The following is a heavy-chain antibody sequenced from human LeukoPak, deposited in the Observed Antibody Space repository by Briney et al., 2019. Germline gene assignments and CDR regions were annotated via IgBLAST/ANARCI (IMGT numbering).Heavy chain of an antibody. J-gene: IGHJ5*02. D-gene: IGHD4-11*01. CDR2: IIPIFGIA. CDR1: GGTSSSYA. CDR3: ARGGLQAPGWFDP. V-gene: IGHV1-69*04. Sequence: ASVKVSCKASGGTSSSYAISWVRQAPGQGLEWMGRIIPIFGIANYAQKFQGRVTITADKSTSTAYMELSSLRSEDTAVYYCARGGLQAPGWFDPWGQGTLVTVSS.